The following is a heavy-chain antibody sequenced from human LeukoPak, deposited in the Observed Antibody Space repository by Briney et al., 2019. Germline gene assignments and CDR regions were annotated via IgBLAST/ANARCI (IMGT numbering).Heavy chain of an antibody. CDR3: ARGSSNVAARNNWFDP. V-gene: IGHV3-21*01. CDR1: GFIFNSYS. J-gene: IGHJ5*02. CDR2: ISSGSDYI. D-gene: IGHD6-6*01. Sequence: PGGSLRLSCAASGFIFNSYSMNWVRQAPGKGLEWVSSISSGSDYIYYAGSVKGRFTISRDNAKNSLYLQMNSLRAEDTAVYYCARGSSNVAARNNWFDPWGQGTLVTVSS.